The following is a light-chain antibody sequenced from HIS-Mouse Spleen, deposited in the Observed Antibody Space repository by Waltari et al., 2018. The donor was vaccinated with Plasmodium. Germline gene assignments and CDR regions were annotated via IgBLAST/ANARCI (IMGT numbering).Light chain of an antibody. CDR2: DVS. V-gene: IGLV2-14*03. Sequence: QSALTQPASVSGSPGQSITISCTGTSSDVGGYTYVSWYQQPPGKAPKLMIYDVSNRPSGVSNRFSGSKSGNTASLTISGLQAEDEADYYCSSYTSSSTLNYVFGTGTKVTVL. CDR1: SSDVGGYTY. J-gene: IGLJ1*01. CDR3: SSYTSSSTLNYV.